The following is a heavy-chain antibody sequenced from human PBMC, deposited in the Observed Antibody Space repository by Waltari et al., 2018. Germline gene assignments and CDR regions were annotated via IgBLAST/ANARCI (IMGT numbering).Heavy chain of an antibody. Sequence: EVQLVESGGGLVQPGGSLRLSCAASGFTFSTYGMNWVRQAPGKGLGWVSHISGSGSPTYYAGSVKGRFTISRDNAMNSLYLQMNSLRAEDTAVYYCAPLGASSLTLTAWGQGTLVTVSS. CDR2: ISGSGSPT. J-gene: IGHJ4*02. CDR3: APLGASSLTLTA. D-gene: IGHD1-26*01. CDR1: GFTFSTYG. V-gene: IGHV3-48*01.